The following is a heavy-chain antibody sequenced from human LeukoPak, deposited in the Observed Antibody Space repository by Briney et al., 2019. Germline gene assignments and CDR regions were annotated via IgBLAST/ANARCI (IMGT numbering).Heavy chain of an antibody. D-gene: IGHD5-24*01. V-gene: IGHV4-39*07. CDR2: MYYSGST. Sequence: SETLSLTCTVSGGSISSSSYYWGWIRQPPGKGLEWIGSMYYSGSTYYNPSLKSRVTISVDTSKNQFSLKLSSVTAADTAVYYCARDSSRRNGYNFDYWGQGTLVTVSS. CDR3: ARDSSRRNGYNFDY. J-gene: IGHJ4*02. CDR1: GGSISSSSYY.